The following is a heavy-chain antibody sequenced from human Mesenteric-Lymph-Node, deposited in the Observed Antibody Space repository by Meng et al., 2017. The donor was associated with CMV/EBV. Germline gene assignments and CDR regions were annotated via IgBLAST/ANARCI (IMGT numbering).Heavy chain of an antibody. D-gene: IGHD3-3*01. J-gene: IGHJ5*02. CDR1: GYSFSNYW. CDR3: ARISTTFRIFGVVGWFDP. V-gene: IGHV5-51*01. CDR2: IYPGDSDT. Sequence: GGSLRLSCKASGYSFSNYWIGWVRQMPGKGLEWMGVIYPGDSDTRYSPSFEGQVTISADKSISIAYLQWSSLKASDTAMYFCARISTTFRIFGVVGWFDPWGQGTLVTVSS.